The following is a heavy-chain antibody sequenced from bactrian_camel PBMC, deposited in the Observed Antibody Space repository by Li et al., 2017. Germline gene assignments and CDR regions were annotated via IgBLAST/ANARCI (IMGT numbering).Heavy chain of an antibody. V-gene: IGHV3S1*01. J-gene: IGHJ7*01. D-gene: IGHD6*01. CDR1: GYTYSGYC. CDR2: IYTSTQGGVT. Sequence: HVQLVESGGGSVQAGGSLRLSCAASGYTYSGYCMGWFRQAPGKEREGVAGIYTSTQGGVTYFADSVKGRFAISRDNAKNTLYLQMNSLNTEDTAIYYCTRDVAGNYYGSDYWGKGTQVTVS.